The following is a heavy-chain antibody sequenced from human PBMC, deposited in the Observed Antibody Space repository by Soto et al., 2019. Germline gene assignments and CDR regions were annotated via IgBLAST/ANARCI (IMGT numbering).Heavy chain of an antibody. D-gene: IGHD3-3*01. Sequence: SETLSLTCTVSGGSISSYYWSWIRQPAGKGLEWIGRIYTSGSTNYNPSLKSRVTMSVDTSKNQFSLKLSSVTAADTAVYYCAIDSYYDFWSGYYYYYYGMDVWGQGTTVTVSS. CDR3: AIDSYYDFWSGYYYYYYGMDV. CDR1: GGSISSYY. V-gene: IGHV4-4*07. J-gene: IGHJ6*02. CDR2: IYTSGST.